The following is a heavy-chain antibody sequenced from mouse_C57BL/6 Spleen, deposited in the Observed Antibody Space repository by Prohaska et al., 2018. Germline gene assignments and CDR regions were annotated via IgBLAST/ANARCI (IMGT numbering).Heavy chain of an antibody. CDR2: IYPGSGNN. CDR1: SYTFTDYY. D-gene: IGHD4-1*01. V-gene: IGHV1-76*01. Sequence: QVQLKQSGAELVRPGASFTLSFKASSYTFTDYYINFVKQRPGPRLEWIARIYPGSGNNYYNEKFKGKATLTAEKSSSTAYMQLSSLTSEDSAVYFCARWDDYWGQGTNLTVSS. CDR3: ARWDDY. J-gene: IGHJ2*01.